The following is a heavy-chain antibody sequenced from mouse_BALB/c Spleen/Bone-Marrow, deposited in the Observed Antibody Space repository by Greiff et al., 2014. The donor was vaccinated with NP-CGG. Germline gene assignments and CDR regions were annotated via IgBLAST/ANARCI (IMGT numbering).Heavy chain of an antibody. Sequence: EVKLVESGAELVKPGASVKLSCTASGFNIKDTYMHWVKQRPEQGLEWIGRIDPANGNTKYDPKFQGTATITADTYSNTAYLQVSRLTSEDTAVYYCAMITTGAWFAYWGQGTLVTVSA. D-gene: IGHD2-4*01. J-gene: IGHJ3*01. V-gene: IGHV14-3*02. CDR2: IDPANGNT. CDR1: GFNIKDTY. CDR3: AMITTGAWFAY.